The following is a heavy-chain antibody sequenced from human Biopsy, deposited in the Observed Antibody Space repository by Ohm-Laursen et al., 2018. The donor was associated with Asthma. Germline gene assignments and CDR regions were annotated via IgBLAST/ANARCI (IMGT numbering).Heavy chain of an antibody. V-gene: IGHV3-30*01. CDR1: GFSFSNFA. J-gene: IGHJ3*02. CDR3: VRDGTDDAFDI. D-gene: IGHD1-1*01. Sequence: SLTLSCVASGFSFSNFAIHWVRQAPGKGIEWVGVISKDASTQDYADSVKGRFTMARDNSKNTLDLQMNSLREEDTAVYYCVRDGTDDAFDIWGQGTVVSVSS. CDR2: ISKDASTQ.